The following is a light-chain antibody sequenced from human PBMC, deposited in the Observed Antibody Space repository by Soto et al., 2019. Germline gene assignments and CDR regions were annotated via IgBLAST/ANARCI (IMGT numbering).Light chain of an antibody. J-gene: IGKJ1*01. CDR3: MQGTHWPRT. CDR1: QSLAYNDGNTY. Sequence: DVVMTQSPLSLPVTLGQPAPISCNSSQSLAYNDGNTYLNWFHQRPGQSPRRLIYKVSNRDSGVPNRFSGSGSGTDFTLKISRVEAEDVGVYYCMQGTHWPRTFGQGTKVEIK. CDR2: KVS. V-gene: IGKV2-30*01.